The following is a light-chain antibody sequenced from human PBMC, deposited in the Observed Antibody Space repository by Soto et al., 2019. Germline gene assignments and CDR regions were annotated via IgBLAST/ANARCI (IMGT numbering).Light chain of an antibody. CDR2: DDK. J-gene: IGLJ1*01. CDR3: GTWDASLSGYV. V-gene: IGLV2-14*03. CDR1: ASDIGGYDF. Sequence: QSVLTQPASVSGSPGQSITISCVGSASDIGGYDFVSWYRQHPGKAPQLLINDDKHRPSGVPERFSGSRSGTSASLAISGLQSEDEADYFCGTWDASLSGYVFGTGTKLTVL.